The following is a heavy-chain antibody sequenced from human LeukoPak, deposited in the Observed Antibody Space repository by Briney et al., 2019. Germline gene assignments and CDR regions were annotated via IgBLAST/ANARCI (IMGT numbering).Heavy chain of an antibody. CDR3: ARHRYYYDSSGSPHFVY. CDR1: GFTFSSYS. J-gene: IGHJ4*02. Sequence: GGSLRLSCAASGFTFSSYSMNWVRQAPGKGLEWVSSISSSSSYIYYADSVKGRLTISRDNAKNSLYLQMNSLRAEDTAVYYCARHRYYYDSSGSPHFVYWGQGTLVTVSS. D-gene: IGHD3-22*01. V-gene: IGHV3-21*01. CDR2: ISSSSSYI.